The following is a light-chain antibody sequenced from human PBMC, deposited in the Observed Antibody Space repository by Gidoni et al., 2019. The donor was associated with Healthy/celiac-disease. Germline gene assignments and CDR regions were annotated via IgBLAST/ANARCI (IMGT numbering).Light chain of an antibody. Sequence: DIQMTQSPSTLSASVGDRVTITCRASQSISSWLAWYQQKPGKAPKLLIYDASSLESGVPSRFSGSGSGTEFTLTISSLQPDDFATYYCQQYNSYALWPFGQXTKVEIK. CDR2: DAS. V-gene: IGKV1-5*01. CDR3: QQYNSYALWP. J-gene: IGKJ1*01. CDR1: QSISSW.